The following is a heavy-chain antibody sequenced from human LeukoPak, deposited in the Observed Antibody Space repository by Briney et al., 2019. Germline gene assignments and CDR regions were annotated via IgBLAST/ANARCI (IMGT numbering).Heavy chain of an antibody. J-gene: IGHJ3*02. CDR2: ISSSSSYI. D-gene: IGHD3-22*01. V-gene: IGHV3-21*01. Sequence: PGGSLRLSCAASGFTFSSYSMNWVRQTPGKGLAWVSSISSSSSYIYYADSVKGRFTISRDNAKNSLYLQMNSLRAEDTAVYYCARDPMIAPVVSDAFDIWGQGTMVTVSS. CDR3: ARDPMIAPVVSDAFDI. CDR1: GFTFSSYS.